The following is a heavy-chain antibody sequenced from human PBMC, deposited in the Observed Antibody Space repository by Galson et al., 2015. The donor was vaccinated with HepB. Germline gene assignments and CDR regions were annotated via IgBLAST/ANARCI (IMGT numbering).Heavy chain of an antibody. CDR1: GFTFSSYA. Sequence: SLRLSCAASGFTFSSYAMHWVRQAPGKGLEYVSAISSNGGSTYYADSVKGRFTISRDNSKNTLYLQMSSLRAEDTAVYYCVKTRWSGWSPPLDYWGQGTLVTVSS. J-gene: IGHJ4*02. CDR2: ISSNGGST. D-gene: IGHD6-19*01. CDR3: VKTRWSGWSPPLDY. V-gene: IGHV3-64D*06.